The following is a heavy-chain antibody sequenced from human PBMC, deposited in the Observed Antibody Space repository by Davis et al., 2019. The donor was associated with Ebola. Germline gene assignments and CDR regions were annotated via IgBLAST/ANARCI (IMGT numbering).Heavy chain of an antibody. D-gene: IGHD3-3*01. CDR3: ARDPEARDYDFWSGYYFDY. Sequence: PGGSLRLSCAASGFTFSSYAMHWVRQAPGKGLEWVAVISYDGSNKYYADSVKGRFTISRDNSKNTLYLQMNSLRAEDTAVYYCARDPEARDYDFWSGYYFDYWGQGTLVTVSS. CDR1: GFTFSSYA. V-gene: IGHV3-30-3*01. CDR2: ISYDGSNK. J-gene: IGHJ4*02.